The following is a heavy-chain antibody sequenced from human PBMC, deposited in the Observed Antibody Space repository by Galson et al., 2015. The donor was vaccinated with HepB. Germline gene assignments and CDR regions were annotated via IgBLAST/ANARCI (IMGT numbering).Heavy chain of an antibody. CDR2: ISSSSSTI. Sequence: SLRLSCAASGFTFSSYSMNWVRQAPGKGLEWVSYISSSSSTIYYADSVKGRFTISRDNAKNSLYLQMNSLRAEDTAVYYCARDQNEWLLYRYFDYWGQGTLVTVSS. V-gene: IGHV3-48*01. CDR1: GFTFSSYS. CDR3: ARDQNEWLLYRYFDY. D-gene: IGHD3-3*01. J-gene: IGHJ4*02.